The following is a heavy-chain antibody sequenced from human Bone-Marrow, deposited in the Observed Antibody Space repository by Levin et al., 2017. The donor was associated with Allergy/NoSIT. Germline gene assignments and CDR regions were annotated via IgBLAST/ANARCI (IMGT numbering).Heavy chain of an antibody. Sequence: SQTLSLTCTVSGVSISSSDYYWSWIRQPPGKGLEWIGYIYHNGNTYYNPSLKSRVTISIDTSKNHFSLKLSSVTAADTAVYYCARLNSRAGDYDGTYFDYWGQGTLVTVSS. CDR1: GVSISSSDYY. CDR3: ARLNSRAGDYDGTYFDY. CDR2: IYHNGNT. D-gene: IGHD4-17*01. V-gene: IGHV4-30-4*01. J-gene: IGHJ4*02.